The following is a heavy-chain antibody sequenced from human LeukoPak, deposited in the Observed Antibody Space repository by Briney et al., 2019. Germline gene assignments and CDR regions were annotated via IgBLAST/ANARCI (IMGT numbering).Heavy chain of an antibody. CDR3: ARDLVSRSGWYFGFDP. Sequence: ASVKVSCKASGYTFTSYAMHWVRQAPGQRREWMGSINAGNGNTKYSQKFQGRVTITRDTSASTAYMELSSLRSEDTAVYYCARDLVSRSGWYFGFDPWGQGTLVTVSS. CDR1: GYTFTSYA. D-gene: IGHD6-19*01. V-gene: IGHV1-3*01. CDR2: INAGNGNT. J-gene: IGHJ5*02.